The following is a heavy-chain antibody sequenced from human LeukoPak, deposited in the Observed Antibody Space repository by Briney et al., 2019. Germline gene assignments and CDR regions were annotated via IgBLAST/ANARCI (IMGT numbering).Heavy chain of an antibody. D-gene: IGHD3-3*01. CDR2: IYPGDSDT. Sequence: GESLKISCKGSGYRFTSYWIGWVRQMPGKGLEWMGIIYPGDSDTRYSPSFQGQVTISADKSISTAYLQWSSLKASDTAMYYCARTGLLNRVGYYYGMDVWGQGTTVTVSS. V-gene: IGHV5-51*01. J-gene: IGHJ6*02. CDR1: GYRFTSYW. CDR3: ARTGLLNRVGYYYGMDV.